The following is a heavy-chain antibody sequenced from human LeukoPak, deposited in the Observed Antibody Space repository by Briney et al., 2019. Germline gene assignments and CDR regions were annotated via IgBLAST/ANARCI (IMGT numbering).Heavy chain of an antibody. CDR1: GFTFSSYG. V-gene: IGHV3-30*02. J-gene: IGHJ3*02. CDR2: IRYDGSNK. CDR3: ARVGDYDILTGYSDAFDI. D-gene: IGHD3-9*01. Sequence: GGSLRLSCAASGFTFSSYGMHWVRQAPGKGLEWVAFIRYDGSNKYYADSVKGRFTISRDNSKNTLYLQMNSLRAEDTAVYYCARVGDYDILTGYSDAFDIWGQGTIVTASS.